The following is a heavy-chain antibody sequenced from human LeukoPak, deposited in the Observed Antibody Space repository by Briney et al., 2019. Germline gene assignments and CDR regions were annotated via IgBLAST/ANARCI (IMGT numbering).Heavy chain of an antibody. CDR3: ARDRGYYDILTGYYKRDAFDI. V-gene: IGHV3-23*01. J-gene: IGHJ3*02. CDR1: GFTFSSYA. D-gene: IGHD3-9*01. CDR2: ISGSDGRT. Sequence: GGSLRLSCAASGFTFSSYAMHWVRQAPGKGLEWVSAISGSDGRTYHADSVKGRFTISRDNAKNSLYLQMNSLRAEDTAVYYCARDRGYYDILTGYYKRDAFDIWGQGTMVTVSS.